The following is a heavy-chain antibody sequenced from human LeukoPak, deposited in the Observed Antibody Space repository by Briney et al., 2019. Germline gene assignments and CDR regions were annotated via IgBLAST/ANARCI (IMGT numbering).Heavy chain of an antibody. CDR3: ATYDSSGYSVDY. J-gene: IGHJ4*02. CDR1: GYTFTSYG. D-gene: IGHD3-22*01. V-gene: IGHV1-18*01. Sequence: ASVKVSCKASGYTFTSYGISWVRQAPGQGLEWMGWISAYNGNTNYAQKLQGRVTMTTDTSTSTAYMELRSLRSDDTAVYYCATYDSSGYSVDYWGQGTLVTVSS. CDR2: ISAYNGNT.